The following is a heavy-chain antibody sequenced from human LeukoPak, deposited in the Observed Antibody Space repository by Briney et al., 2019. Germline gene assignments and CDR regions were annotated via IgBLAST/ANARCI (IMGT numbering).Heavy chain of an antibody. J-gene: IGHJ3*02. CDR3: ARVVGAREAFDI. V-gene: IGHV3-23*01. CDR1: GFTFSSYW. Sequence: PGGSLRLSCAASGFTFSSYWMSWVRQAPGKGLEWVSAISGSGGSTYYADSVKGRFTISRDNSKNTLYLQMSSLRAEDTAVYYCARVVGAREAFDIWGQGTMVTVSS. D-gene: IGHD1-26*01. CDR2: ISGSGGST.